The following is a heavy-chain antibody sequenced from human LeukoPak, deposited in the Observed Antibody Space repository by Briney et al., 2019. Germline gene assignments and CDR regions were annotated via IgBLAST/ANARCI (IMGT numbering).Heavy chain of an antibody. CDR2: ISWNSGSI. CDR1: GFTFDDYA. CDR3: AKDRNYDSSGAFDY. V-gene: IGHV3-9*01. J-gene: IGHJ4*02. Sequence: PGGSLRLSCAASGFTFDDYAMHWVRQAPGKGLEWVSGISWNSGSIGYADSVKGRFTISRDNAKNSLYLQMNSLRAEDTALYYCAKDRNYDSSGAFDYWGQGTLVTVSS. D-gene: IGHD3-22*01.